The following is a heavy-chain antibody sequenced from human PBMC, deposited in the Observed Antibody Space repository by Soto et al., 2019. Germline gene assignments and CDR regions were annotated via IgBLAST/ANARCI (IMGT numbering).Heavy chain of an antibody. CDR1: GFTFSSYG. CDR3: AKGRQWLVLGRDYGMDV. J-gene: IGHJ6*02. CDR2: ISYDGSNK. D-gene: IGHD6-19*01. V-gene: IGHV3-30*18. Sequence: GGSLRLSCAASGFTFSSYGMHWVRQAPGKGLEWVAVISYDGSNKYYADSVKGRFTISRDNSKNTLYLQMNSLRAEDTAVYYCAKGRQWLVLGRDYGMDVWGRGTTVTVSS.